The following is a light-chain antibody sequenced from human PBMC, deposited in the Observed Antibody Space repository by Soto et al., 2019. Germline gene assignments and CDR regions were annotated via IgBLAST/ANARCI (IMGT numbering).Light chain of an antibody. J-gene: IGKJ1*01. V-gene: IGKV1-5*03. CDR2: KAS. CDR3: QQYSVYSWT. Sequence: DIQMTQSPSTLSASVGDRVTITCRASQSISSWLAWYQQKPGEAPKLLIYKASSLDSGVPSRFSGSGSGTEFTLTISSLQPDDFAAYYCQQYSVYSWTFGQGTKLDSK. CDR1: QSISSW.